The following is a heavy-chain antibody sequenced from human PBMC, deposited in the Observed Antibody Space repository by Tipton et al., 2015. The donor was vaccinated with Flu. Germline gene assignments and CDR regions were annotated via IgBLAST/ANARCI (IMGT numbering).Heavy chain of an antibody. V-gene: IGHV4-59*02. Sequence: TLSLTCTVSGVSVSTYYWTWIRQPPGKGLEWIGYLYSSGSTNYNPSLKSRVTLSLDTSKNQVSLQLNSMTAADTAVYYCARGDAYDSGGYHPYFDSWGRGTLVTVSS. J-gene: IGHJ4*02. CDR1: GVSVSTYY. CDR2: LYSSGST. CDR3: ARGDAYDSGGYHPYFDS. D-gene: IGHD3-22*01.